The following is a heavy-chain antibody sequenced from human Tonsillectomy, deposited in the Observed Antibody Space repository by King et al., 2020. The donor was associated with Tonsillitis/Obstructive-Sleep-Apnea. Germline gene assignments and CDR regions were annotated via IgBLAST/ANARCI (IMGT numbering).Heavy chain of an antibody. CDR1: SDSFSAYY. V-gene: IGHV4-59*08. Sequence: QLQESGPGLVKPSETLSLTCSVSSDSFSAYYWSWIRLPPGKGLEWIGYIRYSGTTNYNPSLKSRVTISIDMSKNQFSLKLRSVTAADTAVYYCARHRAGGKRFGELVYPNNWFDPWGQGTLVTVSS. CDR3: ARHRAGGKRFGELVYPNNWFDP. D-gene: IGHD3-10*01. J-gene: IGHJ5*02. CDR2: IRYSGTT.